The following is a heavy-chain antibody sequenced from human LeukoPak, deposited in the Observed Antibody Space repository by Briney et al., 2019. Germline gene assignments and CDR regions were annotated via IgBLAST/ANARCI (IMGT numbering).Heavy chain of an antibody. V-gene: IGHV4-59*01. CDR1: GVSINTYF. D-gene: IGHD1/OR15-1a*01. J-gene: IGHJ4*02. Sequence: SETLSLTCTVSGVSINTYFWSWSRQSPGKGLEWIGYVYYNGISNYNPSLKSRVSISLDTSKSQFSLRLNSVSAAETAVYYCASQLGGTTFHWGQGILVTVSS. CDR2: VYYNGIS. CDR3: ASQLGGTTFH.